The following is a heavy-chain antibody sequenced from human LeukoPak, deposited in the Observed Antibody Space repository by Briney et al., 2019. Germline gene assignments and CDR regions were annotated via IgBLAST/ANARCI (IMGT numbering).Heavy chain of an antibody. D-gene: IGHD3-10*01. CDR3: ARVDRMVRGVTNY. V-gene: IGHV4-39*01. CDR2: IYYSGST. CDR1: SGSISSSSYY. J-gene: IGHJ4*02. Sequence: PSETLSPTCTVSSGSISSSSYYWAWIRQPPGKGLECIGSIYYSGSTSYNPSLKSRVTISVDTSKNQFSLKLSSVTAADTAVYYCARVDRMVRGVTNYWGQGTLVTVSS.